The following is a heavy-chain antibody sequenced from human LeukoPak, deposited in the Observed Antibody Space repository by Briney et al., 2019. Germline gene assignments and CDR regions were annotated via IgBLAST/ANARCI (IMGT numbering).Heavy chain of an antibody. CDR3: ARDREQMTTVPLDAFDI. Sequence: GGSLRLSCAASGFIYSHYGMHWVRQAPGKGLEWVAVIWSDGSNRFYAGSVKGRFTISRDNSQNTLFLQMNSLRAEDTAMYYCARDREQMTTVPLDAFDIWGQGTMVTVSS. CDR2: IWSDGSNR. J-gene: IGHJ3*02. V-gene: IGHV3-33*01. CDR1: GFIYSHYG. D-gene: IGHD4-17*01.